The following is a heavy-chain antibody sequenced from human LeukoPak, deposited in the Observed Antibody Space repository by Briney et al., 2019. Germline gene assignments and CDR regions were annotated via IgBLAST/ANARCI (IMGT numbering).Heavy chain of an antibody. CDR3: AKDLANSWTTDY. CDR2: ISHSGSEK. J-gene: IGHJ4*02. Sequence: GGSLRLSCVASGFTFSSYALSWVRQAPGKGLEGVALISHSGSEKYYADSVEGRFTISRDNSRNTLYLQMNSLSVEDTAFYYCAKDLANSWTTDYWGQGTLVTVSS. CDR1: GFTFSSYA. D-gene: IGHD1-1*01. V-gene: IGHV3-30-3*01.